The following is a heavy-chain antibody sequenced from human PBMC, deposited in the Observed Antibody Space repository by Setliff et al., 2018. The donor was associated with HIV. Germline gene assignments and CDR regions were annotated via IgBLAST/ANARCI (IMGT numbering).Heavy chain of an antibody. J-gene: IGHJ4*02. CDR2: IYYSGNT. CDR1: GASIRGHY. D-gene: IGHD4-17*01. V-gene: IGHV4-59*08. Sequence: SETLSLTCSVSGASIRGHYWSWIRQSPGKGLEWIGNIYYSGNTNYNPSLKSRVTISVDTSKNQFSLGVNSVTAADTAVYYCARDYGDYVFFDYWGQGTLVTVSS. CDR3: ARDYGDYVFFDY.